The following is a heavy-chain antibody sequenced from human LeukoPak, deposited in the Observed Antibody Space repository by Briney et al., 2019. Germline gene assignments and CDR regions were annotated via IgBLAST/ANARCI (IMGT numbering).Heavy chain of an antibody. CDR3: VRVGASNWNRELNWFDP. Sequence: GGSLRLSCAASGLTFSMYWMGWLRLAPGKGLDWVSYIRQDGSDQYYVNSVKGRFTISRDNARNSVYLEMRSLRVEDTGLYYCVRVGASNWNRELNWFDPWGQGTLVTVSS. D-gene: IGHD1-1*01. CDR2: IRQDGSDQ. V-gene: IGHV3-7*01. J-gene: IGHJ5*02. CDR1: GLTFSMYW.